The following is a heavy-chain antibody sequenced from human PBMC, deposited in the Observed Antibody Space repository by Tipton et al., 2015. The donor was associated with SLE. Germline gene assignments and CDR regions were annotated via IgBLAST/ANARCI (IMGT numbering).Heavy chain of an antibody. CDR1: GFTVSSNY. D-gene: IGHD3-22*01. Sequence: GSLRLSCAASGFTVSSNYMSWVRQAPGKGLEWVSVIYSGGSTYYADSVKGRFTISRDISKNTLYLQMNSLRAEDTAVYYCAKGDSSGYYSDWGQGTLVTVSS. J-gene: IGHJ4*02. CDR2: IYSGGST. V-gene: IGHV3-53*05. CDR3: AKGDSSGYYSD.